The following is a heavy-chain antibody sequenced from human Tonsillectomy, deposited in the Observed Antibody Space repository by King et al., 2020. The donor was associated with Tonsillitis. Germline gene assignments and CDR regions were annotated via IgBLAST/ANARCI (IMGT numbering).Heavy chain of an antibody. D-gene: IGHD3-22*01. CDR2: IDPSDSYT. J-gene: IGHJ3*02. CDR3: ARGYYYDSSAYTMGAFDI. Sequence: VQLVESGAEVKKPGESLRISCTGSGYSFTNYWINWVRQMPGKGLEWMGRIDPSDSYTNYSPSFRGHVTISADKSVSTASLLWTSLQASDTAMYYCARGYYYDSSAYTMGAFDIWGQGTMVTVSS. CDR1: GYSFTNYW. V-gene: IGHV5-10-1*03.